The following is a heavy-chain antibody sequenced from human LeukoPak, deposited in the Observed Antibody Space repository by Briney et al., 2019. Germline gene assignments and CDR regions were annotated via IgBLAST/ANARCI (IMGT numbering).Heavy chain of an antibody. D-gene: IGHD3-9*01. V-gene: IGHV5-51*01. J-gene: IGHJ4*02. CDR1: GYSFTSYW. CDR2: IYPGDSDA. CDR3: ARLTDDILTGYFDY. Sequence: EESLKISCKGSGYSFTSYWIGWVRQMPGKGLEWMGIIYPGDSDARYSPSFQGQVTISADKSISTAYLQWSSLKASDTVMYYCARLTDDILTGYFDYWGQGTLVTVSS.